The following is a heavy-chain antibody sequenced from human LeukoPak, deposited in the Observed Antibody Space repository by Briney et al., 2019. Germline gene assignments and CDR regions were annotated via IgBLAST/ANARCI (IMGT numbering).Heavy chain of an antibody. CDR1: GYTFTGYD. V-gene: IGHV1-8*01. CDR3: TRGMKSREATGYYRSFDY. Sequence: ASVTVSCTASGYTFTGYDINWVRQATGQGLEWMGWMNPNSGNTGYAQKFQGRVTMTRNTSISTAYMELSSLRSEDTAVYYCTRGMKSREATGYYRSFDYWGQGTPVTVSS. D-gene: IGHD3-9*01. CDR2: MNPNSGNT. J-gene: IGHJ4*02.